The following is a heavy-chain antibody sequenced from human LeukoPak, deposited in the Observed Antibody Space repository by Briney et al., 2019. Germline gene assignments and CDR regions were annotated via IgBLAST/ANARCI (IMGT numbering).Heavy chain of an antibody. V-gene: IGHV3-7*01. CDR1: GFMFSSYW. CDR2: IKQDGSER. J-gene: IGHJ5*02. D-gene: IGHD6-13*01. Sequence: AGGSLRLSCAASGFMFSSYWMSWIRQAPGKGLVWVANIKQDGSERDYVDSVKGRFTISKDNAKKLLYLQMNILKAEDTAVYYCAREISSWYRTEGRFDPWGQGTLVTVSS. CDR3: AREISSWYRTEGRFDP.